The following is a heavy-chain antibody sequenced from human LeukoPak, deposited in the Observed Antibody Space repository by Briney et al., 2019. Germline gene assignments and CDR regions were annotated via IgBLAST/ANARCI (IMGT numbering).Heavy chain of an antibody. CDR1: GYTFTGYY. J-gene: IGHJ5*02. V-gene: IGHV1-2*02. D-gene: IGHD3-9*01. Sequence: SVKVSCKASGYTFTGYYMHWVRQAPGQGLEWMGWINPNSGGTNYAQKFQGRVTMTRDTSISTAYMELSRLRSDDTAVYYCARNYYDILTGYYRGDWFDPWGQGTLVTVSS. CDR2: INPNSGGT. CDR3: ARNYYDILTGYYRGDWFDP.